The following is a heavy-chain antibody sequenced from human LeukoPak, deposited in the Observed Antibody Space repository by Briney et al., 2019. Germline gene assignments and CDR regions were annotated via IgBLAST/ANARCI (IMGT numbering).Heavy chain of an antibody. CDR3: AKEKMENDFWSGYQNYYGMDV. D-gene: IGHD3-3*01. V-gene: IGHV1-18*01. CDR2: ISAYNGNT. Sequence: GASVKVSCKASGYTFTSYGISWVRQAPGQGLEWMGWISAYNGNTNYAQKLQGRVTMTTDTSTSTAYMELRSLRSDDTAVYYCAKEKMENDFWSGYQNYYGMDVWGQGTTVTVSS. J-gene: IGHJ6*02. CDR1: GYTFTSYG.